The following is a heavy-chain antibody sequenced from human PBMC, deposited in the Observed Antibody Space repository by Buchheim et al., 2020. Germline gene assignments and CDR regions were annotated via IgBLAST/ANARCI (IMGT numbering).Heavy chain of an antibody. D-gene: IGHD2-15*01. Sequence: QVQLVESGGGVVQPGRSLRLSCAASGFTFSNYGMHWVRQAPGKGLEWVAVIWFDGSNKYYADSVKGRFTISRDNSKKTLYLLMNSLRAEDTAVYYCARDGGYCSGASCFNWFDPWGQGIL. CDR1: GFTFSNYG. V-gene: IGHV3-33*01. CDR2: IWFDGSNK. CDR3: ARDGGYCSGASCFNWFDP. J-gene: IGHJ5*02.